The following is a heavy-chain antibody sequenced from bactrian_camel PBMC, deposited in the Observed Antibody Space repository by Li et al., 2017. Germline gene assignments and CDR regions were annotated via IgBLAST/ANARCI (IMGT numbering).Heavy chain of an antibody. Sequence: QLVESGGGSVQTGGSQRLSCSVSRGTYSTMCVGWFRQAAGKEREGLASTYPSTGNTWYVDSVKGRFTLSQDNAENTVYLEMNNLKPEDTAMYYCAATMGDYALGIPLSPGGCAETDFGWWGQGTQV. V-gene: IGHV3S54*01. CDR2: TYPSTGNT. J-gene: IGHJ6*01. CDR1: RGTYSTMC. CDR3: AATMGDYALGIPLSPGGCAETDFGW. D-gene: IGHD5*01.